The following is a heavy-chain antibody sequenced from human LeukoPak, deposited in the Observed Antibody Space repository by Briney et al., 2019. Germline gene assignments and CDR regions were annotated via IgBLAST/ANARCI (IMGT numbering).Heavy chain of an antibody. Sequence: GGSLRLSCAASGFTFDDYGMSWVRQAPGKGLAWVSRINHDGSSTNYVDSVKGRFTISRDNAKNTVYLQMNSLRAEDTAVYYCVRDWGYDSSGYWQKYFDTWGQGTLVTVSS. CDR3: VRDWGYDSSGYWQKYFDT. D-gene: IGHD3-22*01. V-gene: IGHV3-74*01. J-gene: IGHJ4*02. CDR2: INHDGSST. CDR1: GFTFDDYG.